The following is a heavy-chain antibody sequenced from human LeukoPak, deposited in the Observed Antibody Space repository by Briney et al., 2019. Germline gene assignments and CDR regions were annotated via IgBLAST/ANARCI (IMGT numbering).Heavy chain of an antibody. CDR2: TYYRSKWDS. CDR1: GDSVSSNSAA. V-gene: IGHV6-1*01. J-gene: IGHJ4*02. D-gene: IGHD4-17*01. Sequence: SQTLSLTCAISGDSVSSNSAAWNWIRQSPSRGLEWLGRTYYRSKWDSDYAVSVKSRININPDTSKNQFSLQLNSMTPEDTAVYYCARDFPTYGDYFGVLDYWGQGTLVTVSS. CDR3: ARDFPTYGDYFGVLDY.